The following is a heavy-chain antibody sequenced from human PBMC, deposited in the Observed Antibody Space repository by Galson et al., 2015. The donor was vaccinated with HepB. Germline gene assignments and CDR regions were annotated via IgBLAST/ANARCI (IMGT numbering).Heavy chain of an antibody. D-gene: IGHD3-3*01. V-gene: IGHV1-69*06. Sequence: SVKVSCKASGASFSNYAFSWVRQAPGQGLEWMGGIIPIFTTTNYAKKFQGRLTIIADKSTSTAYMELTTLRSKDTAVYYCARHFDFWSAESWFGPWGQGTLVTVSS. CDR1: GASFSNYA. CDR3: ARHFDFWSAESWFGP. J-gene: IGHJ5*02. CDR2: IIPIFTTT.